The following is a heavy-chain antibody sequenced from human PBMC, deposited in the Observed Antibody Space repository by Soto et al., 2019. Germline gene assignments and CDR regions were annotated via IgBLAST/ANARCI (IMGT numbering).Heavy chain of an antibody. CDR1: GGSFSGYY. J-gene: IGHJ6*02. CDR2: INHSGST. Sequence: ASETLSLTCAVYGGSFSGYYWSWIRQPPGKGLEWIGEINHSGSTNYNPSLKSRVTISVDTSKNQFSLKLSSVTAADTAVYYCAFNPFYMTTVTPYYYYGMDVWGQGTTVTVSS. V-gene: IGHV4-34*01. D-gene: IGHD4-17*01. CDR3: AFNPFYMTTVTPYYYYGMDV.